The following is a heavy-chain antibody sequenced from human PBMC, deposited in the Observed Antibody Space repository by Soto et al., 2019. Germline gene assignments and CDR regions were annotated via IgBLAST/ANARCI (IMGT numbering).Heavy chain of an antibody. V-gene: IGHV4-39*01. J-gene: IGHJ6*03. D-gene: IGHD3-9*01. CDR3: ARVRYFDWQPMDV. Sequence: SETLSLTCTVSGGSISSSSYYWGWIRQPPGKGLEWIGSIYYSGSTYYNPSLKSRVTISVDTSKNQFSLKLSSVTAADTAVYYCARVRYFDWQPMDVWGKGTTVTVSS. CDR2: IYYSGST. CDR1: GGSISSSSYY.